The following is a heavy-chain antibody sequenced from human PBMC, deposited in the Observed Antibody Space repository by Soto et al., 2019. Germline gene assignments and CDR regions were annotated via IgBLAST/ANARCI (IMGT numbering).Heavy chain of an antibody. CDR2: ISGSGGST. CDR1: GFTFSSYA. CDR3: VAEAGIVVVPAARNPYYFDY. V-gene: IGHV3-23*01. D-gene: IGHD2-2*01. Sequence: EVQLLESGGGLVQPGGSLRLSCAASGFTFSSYAMSWVRQAPGKGLEWVSAISGSGGSTYYADSVKGRFTISRDNSKNTLYLQMNSLRAEDTAVYYCVAEAGIVVVPAARNPYYFDYWGQGTLVTVSS. J-gene: IGHJ4*02.